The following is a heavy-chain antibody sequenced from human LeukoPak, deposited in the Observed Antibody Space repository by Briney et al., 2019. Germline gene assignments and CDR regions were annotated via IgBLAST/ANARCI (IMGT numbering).Heavy chain of an antibody. CDR1: GFTFNSAW. CDR2: FTSKFNGATA. CDR3: VPDVPPSNSGLYEAQIDF. J-gene: IGHJ4*02. V-gene: IGHV3-15*01. D-gene: IGHD6-19*01. Sequence: GGSLRLSCAASGFTFNSAWMSWVRQVPGKGLEWVARFTSKFNGATAEYVAPVKGRFVISRDDSKDTLSLEMNSLRTEDTAVYHCVPDVPPSNSGLYEAQIDFWGQGTLVTVSS.